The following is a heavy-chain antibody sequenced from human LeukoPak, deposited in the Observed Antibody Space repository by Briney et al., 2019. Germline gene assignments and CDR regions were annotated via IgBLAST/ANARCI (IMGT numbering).Heavy chain of an antibody. V-gene: IGHV4-59*13. Sequence: SETLSLTCTVSGGSISNYYWSWIRQPPGKGLEWIGYIYYSGSTNYNPSLKSRVTISVDTSKNQFSLKLSSVTAADTAVYYCARGPRPVDHWGQGILVTVSS. CDR2: IYYSGST. J-gene: IGHJ4*02. CDR1: GGSISNYY. CDR3: ARGPRPVDH.